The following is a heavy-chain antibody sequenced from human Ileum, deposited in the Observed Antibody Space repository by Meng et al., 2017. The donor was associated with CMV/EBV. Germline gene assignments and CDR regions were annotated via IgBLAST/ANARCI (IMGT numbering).Heavy chain of an antibody. V-gene: IGHV3-48*03. D-gene: IGHD6-19*01. CDR2: ISYDGSIV. Sequence: GESLKISCAVSGFTFSSYEMNWVRQAPGKGLEWISYISYDGSIVYYADSVKGRFTISRDNAKSSLYLQMNSLRVEDTAVYYCVREQWLVHSFDKWGQGTLVTVSS. CDR3: VREQWLVHSFDK. J-gene: IGHJ4*02. CDR1: GFTFSSYE.